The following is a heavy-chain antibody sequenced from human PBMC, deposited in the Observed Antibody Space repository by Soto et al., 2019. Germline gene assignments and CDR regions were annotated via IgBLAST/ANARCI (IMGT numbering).Heavy chain of an antibody. J-gene: IGHJ6*02. V-gene: IGHV4-34*01. CDR2: INHSGST. Sequence: PSETLSLTCAVYGGSFSGYYWSWIRQPPGKGLEWIGEINHSGSTNYNPSLKSRVTISVDTSKNQFSLKLSSVTAADTAVYYRARGRHSYGYGYYYYGMDVWGQGTTVT. CDR3: ARGRHSYGYGYYYYGMDV. CDR1: GGSFSGYY. D-gene: IGHD5-18*01.